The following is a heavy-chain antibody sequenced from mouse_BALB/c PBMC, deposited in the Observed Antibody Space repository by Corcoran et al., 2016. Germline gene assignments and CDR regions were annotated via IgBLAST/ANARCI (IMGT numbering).Heavy chain of an antibody. CDR3: ASDPSWFAY. V-gene: IGHV9-3-1*01. Sequence: QIQLVQSGPELKKPGETVKISCKASGYTFTNYGMNWVKQAPGKGLKWMGWINTYTGEPTYADDFKGRFAFSLETSGSTAYLQINSLKNEDTATYFCASDPSWFAYWGQGTLVTVSA. CDR1: GYTFTNYG. CDR2: INTYTGEP. J-gene: IGHJ3*01.